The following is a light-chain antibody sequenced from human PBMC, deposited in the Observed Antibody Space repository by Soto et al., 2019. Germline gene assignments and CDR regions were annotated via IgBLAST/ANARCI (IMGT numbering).Light chain of an antibody. CDR1: QSISIN. Sequence: EIVLTQSPGTLSVSPGDRVTLSCRASQSISINLAWYQHKPGQAPRLLIHGASTRATGVPARISGSGSGTEFTLTISSLQSEDFAVYYCQQFRNWPWTFGQGTKEEVK. CDR3: QQFRNWPWT. CDR2: GAS. V-gene: IGKV3D-15*01. J-gene: IGKJ1*01.